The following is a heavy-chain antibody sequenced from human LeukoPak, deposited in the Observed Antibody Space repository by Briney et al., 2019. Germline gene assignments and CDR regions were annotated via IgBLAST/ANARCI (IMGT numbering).Heavy chain of an antibody. CDR3: ARVYGDPSYYFDY. CDR2: IWYDGSNK. D-gene: IGHD4-17*01. Sequence: GGSLRLSCAASGFTFSSYGMHWVRQAPGKGLEWVAVIWYDGSNKYYADSVKGRFTISRDNSKNTLYLQMNSLRAEDTAVYYCARVYGDPSYYFDYWGQGTLVTVSS. J-gene: IGHJ4*02. CDR1: GFTFSSYG. V-gene: IGHV3-33*01.